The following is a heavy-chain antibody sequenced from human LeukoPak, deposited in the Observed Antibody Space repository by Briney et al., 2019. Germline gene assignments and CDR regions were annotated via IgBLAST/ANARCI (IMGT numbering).Heavy chain of an antibody. CDR2: IRSKANSYAT. D-gene: IGHD5-12*01. V-gene: IGHV3-73*01. J-gene: IGHJ4*02. Sequence: GGSLKLSCAASGFTFSGSAMHWVRQAPGKGLEWVGRIRSKANSYATAYGASVKGRFTISRDDSKNTAYLQMDSLQTEDTAVYYCAQGGGIVATIPFGYWGQGTLVTVSS. CDR1: GFTFSGSA. CDR3: AQGGGIVATIPFGY.